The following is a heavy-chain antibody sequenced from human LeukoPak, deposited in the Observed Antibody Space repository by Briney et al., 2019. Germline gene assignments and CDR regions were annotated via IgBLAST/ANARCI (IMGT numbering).Heavy chain of an antibody. CDR3: TTDAVATTYYYYYCYMDV. J-gene: IGHJ6*03. Sequence: PGGSLRLSCAASGFTFSNAWMSWVRQAPGKGLEWIGRIKSKTDGGTTDYAAPVKGRFTISRDDSKNTLYLQMNSLKTEDTAVYYCTTDAVATTYYYYYCYMDVWGKGTTVTVSS. CDR1: GFTFSNAW. D-gene: IGHD5-12*01. CDR2: IKSKTDGGTT. V-gene: IGHV3-15*01.